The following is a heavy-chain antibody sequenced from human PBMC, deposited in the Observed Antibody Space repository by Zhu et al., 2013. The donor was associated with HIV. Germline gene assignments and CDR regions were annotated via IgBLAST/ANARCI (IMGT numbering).Heavy chain of an antibody. CDR3: ARVPRRRQLPDY. CDR1: GGSVSSGSYY. Sequence: QVQLQESGPGLVKPSETLSLTCTVSGGSVSSGSYYWSWIRQPPGKGLEWIGYIYYSGSTNYNPSLKSRVTISVDTSKNQFSLKLSSVTAADTAVYYCARVPRRRQLPDYWGQGTLVHRLL. D-gene: IGHD1-26*01. CDR2: IYYSGST. J-gene: IGHJ4*02. V-gene: IGHV4-61*01.